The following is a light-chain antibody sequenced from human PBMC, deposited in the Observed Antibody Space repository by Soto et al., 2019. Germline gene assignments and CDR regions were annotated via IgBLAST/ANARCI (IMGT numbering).Light chain of an antibody. V-gene: IGKV1-5*01. CDR3: QHYNSYPHT. CDR1: QSISSW. Sequence: DLQMTQSPSTLSASVGDRVTITCRASQSISSWLACYQQKPGKAPTLLIYDAARLESGVPSRFRGSGSGTEFTLTILSLKPDDFSTDYCQHYNSYPHTFDKETKLHIK. CDR2: DAA. J-gene: IGKJ2*01.